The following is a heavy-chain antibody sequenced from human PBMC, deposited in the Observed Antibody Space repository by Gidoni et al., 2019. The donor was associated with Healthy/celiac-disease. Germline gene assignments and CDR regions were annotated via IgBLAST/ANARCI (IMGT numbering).Heavy chain of an antibody. CDR2: IYYSGST. CDR1: GGSISSSSYY. J-gene: IGHJ2*01. Sequence: QLQRQESGPGLVKPSETLSLNGTVAGGSISSSSYYWGWIRQPPGKGLAWIGSIYYSGSTYYNPSLKSRVTISVDTSKNQFSLKLSSVTAADTAVYYCARPSRPNWYFDLWGRGTLVTVSS. CDR3: ARPSRPNWYFDL. V-gene: IGHV4-39*07.